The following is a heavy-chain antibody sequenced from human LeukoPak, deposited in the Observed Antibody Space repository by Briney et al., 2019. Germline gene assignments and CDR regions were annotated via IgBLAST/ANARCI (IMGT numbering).Heavy chain of an antibody. CDR1: GYTFTGYY. V-gene: IGHV1-18*04. CDR2: ISAYNGNT. Sequence: ASVKVSCKASGYTFTGYYMHWVRQAPGQGLEWMGWISAYNGNTNYAQKLQGRVTMTTDTSTSTAYMELRSLRSDDTAVYYCAREEEARLGESDYWGQGTLVTVSS. J-gene: IGHJ4*02. CDR3: AREEEARLGESDY. D-gene: IGHD1-26*01.